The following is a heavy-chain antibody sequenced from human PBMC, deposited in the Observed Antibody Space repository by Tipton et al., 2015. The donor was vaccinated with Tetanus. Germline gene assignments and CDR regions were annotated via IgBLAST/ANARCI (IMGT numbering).Heavy chain of an antibody. D-gene: IGHD6-6*01. Sequence: SLRLSCAASGFTFRSYGMHWVRQAPGKGLEWVSYISSSGSTIYYADSVKGRFTISRDNAKNSLSLQVNSLRAEDTAVYYCARVWGRGQLVTKPNWYFDLWGRGTLVTVSS. J-gene: IGHJ2*01. V-gene: IGHV3-48*04. CDR2: ISSSGSTI. CDR1: GFTFRSYG. CDR3: ARVWGRGQLVTKPNWYFDL.